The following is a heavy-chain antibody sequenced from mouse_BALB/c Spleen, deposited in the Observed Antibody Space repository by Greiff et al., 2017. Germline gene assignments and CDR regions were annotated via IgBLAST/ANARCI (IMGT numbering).Heavy chain of an antibody. CDR2: IRLKSDNYAT. Sequence: EVQRVESGGGLVQPGGSMKLSCVASGFTFSSYWMSWVRQSPEKGLEWVAEIRLKSDNYATHYAESVKGKFTISRDDSKSRLYLQMNSLRAEDTGIYYCLPLITTVVATGDAMDYWGQGTSVTVSS. J-gene: IGHJ4*01. CDR3: LPLITTVVATGDAMDY. CDR1: GFTFSSYW. V-gene: IGHV6-6*02. D-gene: IGHD1-1*01.